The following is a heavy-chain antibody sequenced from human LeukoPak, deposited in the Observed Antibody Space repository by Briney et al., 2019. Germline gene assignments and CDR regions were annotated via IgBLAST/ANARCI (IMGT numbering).Heavy chain of an antibody. J-gene: IGHJ4*02. CDR3: AREPPPMIVVWGFDY. D-gene: IGHD3-22*01. V-gene: IGHV3-33*01. CDR1: GFTFSSYG. Sequence: PGRSLRLSCAASGFTFSSYGMHWVRQAPGKGLEWVAVIWYDGSNKYYADSVKGRFTISRDNSRNTLYLQMNSLRAEDTAVYYCAREPPPMIVVWGFDYRGQGTLVTVSS. CDR2: IWYDGSNK.